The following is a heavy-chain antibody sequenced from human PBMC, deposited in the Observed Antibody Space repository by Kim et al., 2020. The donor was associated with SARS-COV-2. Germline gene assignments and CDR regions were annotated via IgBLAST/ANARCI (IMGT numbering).Heavy chain of an antibody. D-gene: IGHD2-2*01. CDR2: ISGSGGST. Sequence: GGSLRLSCAASGFTFSTYAMTWVRQAPGKGLEWVSGISGSGGSTYYADSVKGRFVISRDNPKNTLSLQMNSLRAEDMAIHYCARWAKRCSTTSCYPDYWG. J-gene: IGHJ4*01. CDR1: GFTFSTYA. CDR3: ARWAKRCSTTSCYPDY. V-gene: IGHV3-23*01.